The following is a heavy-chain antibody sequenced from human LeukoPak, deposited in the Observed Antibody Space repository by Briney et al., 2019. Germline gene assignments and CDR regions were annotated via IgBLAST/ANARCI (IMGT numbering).Heavy chain of an antibody. CDR3: ARVGGYDILTGYYPLPFDY. J-gene: IGHJ4*02. V-gene: IGHV4-38-2*01. D-gene: IGHD3-9*01. CDR1: GYSISSGYY. CDR2: IYHCGST. Sequence: PSETLSLTCAVSGYSISSGYYWGWIRQPPGKGLEWIGSIYHCGSTNYNPSLKSRVTISVDTSKNQFSLTLSSVTAADTAVYYCARVGGYDILTGYYPLPFDYWGQGTLVTVSS.